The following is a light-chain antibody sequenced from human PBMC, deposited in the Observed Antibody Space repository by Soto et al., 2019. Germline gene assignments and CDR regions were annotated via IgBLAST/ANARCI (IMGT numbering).Light chain of an antibody. CDR3: QQANSFPLT. CDR2: GAS. J-gene: IGKJ4*01. V-gene: IGKV3-15*01. Sequence: EIVMTQSPATLSVSPWERATLSCRASQSVSSNLAWYQQKPGQAPRLLIYGASTRATGIPARFSGSGSGTEFTLTISSLQPDDFATYYCQQANSFPLTFGGGTKVDIK. CDR1: QSVSSN.